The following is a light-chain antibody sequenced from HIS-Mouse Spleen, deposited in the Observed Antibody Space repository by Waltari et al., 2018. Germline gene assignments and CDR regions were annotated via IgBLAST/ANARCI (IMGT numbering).Light chain of an antibody. J-gene: IGLJ2*01. CDR1: ALPKKY. V-gene: IGLV3-10*01. Sequence: SYELTQPPPVSLSPRHTPRSTRSGDALPKKYAYWYQQKSGQAPVLVIYEDSKRPSGIPERFSGSSSGTMATLTISGAQVEDEADYYCYSTDSSGNHRVFGGGTKLTVL. CDR3: YSTDSSGNHRV. CDR2: EDS.